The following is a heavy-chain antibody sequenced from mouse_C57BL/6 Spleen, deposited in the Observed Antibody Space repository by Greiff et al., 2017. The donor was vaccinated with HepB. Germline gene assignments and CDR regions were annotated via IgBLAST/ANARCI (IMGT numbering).Heavy chain of an antibody. J-gene: IGHJ2*01. Sequence: EVQRVESGGGLVKPGGSLKLSCAASGFTFSSYAMSWVRQTPEKRLEWVATISDGGSYTYYPDNVKGRFTISRDNAKNNLYLQMSHLKSEDTAMYYCARASNYGHFDYWGQGTTLTVSS. CDR2: ISDGGSYT. V-gene: IGHV5-4*01. CDR1: GFTFSSYA. CDR3: ARASNYGHFDY. D-gene: IGHD1-2*01.